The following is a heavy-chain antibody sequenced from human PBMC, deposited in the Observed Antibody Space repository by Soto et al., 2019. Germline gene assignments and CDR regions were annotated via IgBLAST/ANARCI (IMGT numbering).Heavy chain of an antibody. CDR1: GYSFTGYY. Sequence: HEHLVQSGAEVKRPGASLKVSCKASGYSFTGYYIHWVRQAPGQGLEWMGWINPDSGATNYAQNFQGRVTRTSDTSISTASMDLTSLTSDDTAVYYCSRGDYGTGGYPFPYFAYWGQGTLIIVSS. J-gene: IGHJ4*02. CDR3: SRGDYGTGGYPFPYFAY. CDR2: INPDSGAT. V-gene: IGHV1-2*02. D-gene: IGHD2-8*02.